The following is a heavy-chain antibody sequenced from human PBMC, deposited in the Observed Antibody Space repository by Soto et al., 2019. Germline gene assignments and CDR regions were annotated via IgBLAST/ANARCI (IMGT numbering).Heavy chain of an antibody. CDR1: GYTFTSYD. CDR2: MNPNSGNT. J-gene: IGHJ6*02. V-gene: IGHV1-8*01. D-gene: IGHD1-26*01. Sequence: ASVKVSCKASGYTFTSYDINWVRQATGQGLEWMGWMNPNSGNTGYAQKFQGRVTMTRNTSISTAYMELSSLRSEDTAVYYCARKWELLGKANYGMDVWGQGTTVTVSS. CDR3: ARKWELLGKANYGMDV.